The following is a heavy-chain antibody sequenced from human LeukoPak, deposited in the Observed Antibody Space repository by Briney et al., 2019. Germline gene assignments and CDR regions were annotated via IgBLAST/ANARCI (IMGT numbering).Heavy chain of an antibody. D-gene: IGHD3-16*02. Sequence: GRSLRLSCAASGFTFSSYAMHWVRQAPGMGLEWVAVISYDGSNKYYADSVKGRFTISRDNSKNTLYLQMNSLRAEDTAVYYCARSFSIPFFDYWGQGTLVTVSS. CDR2: ISYDGSNK. CDR3: ARSFSIPFFDY. CDR1: GFTFSSYA. V-gene: IGHV3-30-3*01. J-gene: IGHJ4*02.